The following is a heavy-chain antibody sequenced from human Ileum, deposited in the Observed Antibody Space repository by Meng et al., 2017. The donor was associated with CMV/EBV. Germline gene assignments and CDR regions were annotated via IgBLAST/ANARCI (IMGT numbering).Heavy chain of an antibody. CDR3: AKDRGVGGAIDS. J-gene: IGHJ4*02. CDR1: GFSFSDYY. Sequence: SGAASGFSFSDYYMIWIRQAPGKGLEWISYVRSGDNAMFYADSVKGRFTISRDNAKNSLSLQMNSLRAEDTAVYYCAKDRGVGGAIDSWGQGTLVTVSS. D-gene: IGHD1-26*01. CDR2: VRSGDNAM. V-gene: IGHV3-11*01.